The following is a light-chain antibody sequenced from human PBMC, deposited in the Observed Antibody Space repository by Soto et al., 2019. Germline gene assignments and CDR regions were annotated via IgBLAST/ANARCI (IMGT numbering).Light chain of an antibody. J-gene: IGKJ1*01. Sequence: DIQMTQSPSTLSASAGDRVTITFRASQSISSWLAWYQHKPGKAPKLLIYDASNLDSGVPSRFSGSGSGTEFSLTISNLQPDDCATYYCQQYENYWTFAQRTKVAIK. CDR2: DAS. CDR3: QQYENYWT. CDR1: QSISSW. V-gene: IGKV1-5*01.